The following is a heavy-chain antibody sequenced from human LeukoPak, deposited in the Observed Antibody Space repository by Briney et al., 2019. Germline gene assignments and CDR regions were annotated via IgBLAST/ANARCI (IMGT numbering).Heavy chain of an antibody. D-gene: IGHD2-21*02. J-gene: IGHJ4*02. CDR1: GGSISSYY. Sequence: SGTLSLTCTVSGGSISSYYWSWIRQPPGKGLEWIGYIYYSGSTNYNPSLKSRVTISVDASKNQFSLNLSSVTAADTAVYYCASTYCGGDCRPGDFDYWGQGTLVTVSS. CDR3: ASTYCGGDCRPGDFDY. CDR2: IYYSGST. V-gene: IGHV4-59*12.